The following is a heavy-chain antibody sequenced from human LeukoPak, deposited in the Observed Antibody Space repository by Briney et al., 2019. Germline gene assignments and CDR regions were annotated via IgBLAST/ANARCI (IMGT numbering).Heavy chain of an antibody. D-gene: IGHD3-10*01. V-gene: IGHV1-46*02. J-gene: IGHJ6*02. CDR1: GYTIKSYY. CDR2: INPSGTST. Sequence: GASVKVSCKASGYTIKSYYIHWVRQAPGQGLEWMGIINPSGTSTMYAQKFQGRVTVTRDTSTSTVYMELSSLRPEDTAVYYCARAPASYGSGNDYSNDYGMGVWGQGTTLTVTS. CDR3: ARAPASYGSGNDYSNDYGMGV.